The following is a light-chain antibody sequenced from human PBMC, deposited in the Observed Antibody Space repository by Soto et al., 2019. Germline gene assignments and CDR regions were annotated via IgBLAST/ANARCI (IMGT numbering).Light chain of an antibody. CDR1: QDVGTW. J-gene: IGKJ1*01. CDR3: QHYNSYSEA. Sequence: IPMTPFPFTPSASVGGRVPINFPASQDVGTWVAWYQQKPGKAPNLLIYKASNLERGVPSRFSGSGSGTDFTFTISSLQPEDIATYYCQHYNSYSEAFGQGTKVDIK. V-gene: IGKV1-5*03. CDR2: KAS.